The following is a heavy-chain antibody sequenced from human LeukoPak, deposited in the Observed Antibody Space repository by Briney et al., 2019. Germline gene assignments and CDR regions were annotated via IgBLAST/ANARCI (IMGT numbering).Heavy chain of an antibody. D-gene: IGHD2-2*01. CDR1: GFTFSNAW. CDR2: IKSKTDGGTT. CDR3: ARDKVVPAAIGHY. V-gene: IGHV3-15*01. J-gene: IGHJ4*02. Sequence: GGSLRLSCAASGFTFSNAWMSWVRQAPGKGLEWVGRIKSKTDGGTTDYAAPVKGRFTISRDNAKNSLYLQMNSLRAEDTAVYYCARDKVVPAAIGHYWGQGTLVTVSS.